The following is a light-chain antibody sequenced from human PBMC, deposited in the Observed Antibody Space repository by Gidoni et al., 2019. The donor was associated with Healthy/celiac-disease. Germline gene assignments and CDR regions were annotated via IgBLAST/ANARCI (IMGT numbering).Light chain of an antibody. V-gene: IGKV3-11*01. Sequence: ESVLTQSPATLSLSPGERATLSCRASQSVSSYLAWYQQKPGLAPRLLIYDASNMSTGTPARFSSSWSGTDFTLTISSLEPEDFAVYYCQQRSNWRFXQXTRLEIK. CDR3: QQRSNWR. CDR1: QSVSSY. CDR2: DAS. J-gene: IGKJ5*01.